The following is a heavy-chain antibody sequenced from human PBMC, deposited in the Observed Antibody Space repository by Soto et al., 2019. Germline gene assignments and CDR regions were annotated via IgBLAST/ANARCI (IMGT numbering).Heavy chain of an antibody. Sequence: EVQLVESGGGLIQPGGSLRLSCAASGFAVSSKYMTWVRQAPGKGLEWVSVIYGGGTTYYADSVKGRFTISRDTSKNTLYLQVNSLRAEDTAVYYCVQTTGWPGFDFWSQGTLVTVSS. CDR3: VQTTGWPGFDF. J-gene: IGHJ4*02. CDR2: IYGGGTT. V-gene: IGHV3-53*01. CDR1: GFAVSSKY. D-gene: IGHD6-19*01.